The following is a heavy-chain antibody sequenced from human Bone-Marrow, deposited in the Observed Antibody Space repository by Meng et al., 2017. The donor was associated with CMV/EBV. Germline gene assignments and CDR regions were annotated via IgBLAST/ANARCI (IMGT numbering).Heavy chain of an antibody. Sequence: GGSLRLSCAASGFTFSSYEMNWVRQAPGKGLEWVSYISSSGSTIYYADSVKGRFTISRDNAKNSLYLQMNSLRAEDTAVYYCARGGGRGASVGGMAVWGQGPTVTISS. CDR1: GFTFSSYE. V-gene: IGHV3-48*03. J-gene: IGHJ6*02. D-gene: IGHD2-15*01. CDR2: ISSSGSTI. CDR3: ARGGGRGASVGGMAV.